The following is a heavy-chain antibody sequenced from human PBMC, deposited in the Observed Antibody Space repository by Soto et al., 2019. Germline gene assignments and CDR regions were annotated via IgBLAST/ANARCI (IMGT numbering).Heavy chain of an antibody. D-gene: IGHD5-12*01. CDR1: GFTFSSYA. CDR2: IRYDGSNK. CDR3: AKDFGSGYDFRGRYYGMDV. J-gene: IGHJ6*02. V-gene: IGHV3-33*06. Sequence: QVHLVESGGGVVQPGRSLRLSCAASGFTFSSYAMHWVRQAPGKGLEWVAVIRYDGSNKYYADSVKGRFTISRDDSKNXLXGQTNSLRAEDTAMYYGAKDFGSGYDFRGRYYGMDVWGQGTTVIVSS.